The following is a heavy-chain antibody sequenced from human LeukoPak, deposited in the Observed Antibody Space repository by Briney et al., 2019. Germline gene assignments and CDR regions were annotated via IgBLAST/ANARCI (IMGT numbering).Heavy chain of an antibody. Sequence: PGRSLRLSSAASGFTFSSYAMHWVRQAPGKGLQWVAVISYDGSNKYYADSVKGRFTISRDNSKNTLYLQMNSLRAEDTAVYYCARESYSSRHYYFDYWGQGTLVTVSS. D-gene: IGHD6-13*01. CDR1: GFTFSSYA. V-gene: IGHV3-30-3*01. J-gene: IGHJ4*02. CDR3: ARESYSSRHYYFDY. CDR2: ISYDGSNK.